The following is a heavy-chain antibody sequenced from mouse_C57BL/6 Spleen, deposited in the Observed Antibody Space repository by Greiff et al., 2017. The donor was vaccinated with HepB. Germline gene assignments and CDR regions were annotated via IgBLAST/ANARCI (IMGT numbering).Heavy chain of an antibody. J-gene: IGHJ2*01. CDR1: GFTFSDYY. CDR3: ARRGGYDGLDY. Sequence: EVQLVESEGGLVQPGSSMKLSCTASGFTFSDYYMAWVRQVPEKGLEWVANINYDGSSTYYLDSLKSRFIISRDNAKNILYLQMSSLKSEDTATYYCARRGGYDGLDYWGQGTTLTVSS. V-gene: IGHV5-16*02. D-gene: IGHD2-2*01. CDR2: INYDGSST.